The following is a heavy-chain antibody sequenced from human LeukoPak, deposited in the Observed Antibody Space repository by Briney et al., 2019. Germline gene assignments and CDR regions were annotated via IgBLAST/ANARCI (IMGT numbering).Heavy chain of an antibody. Sequence: GGSLRLSCAVSGFTFSWYSMNWVRQAPRKGLEWLSYITRSSSTIYYADSVKGRFTISRDNAKNSLYLQMNSLRVDDTAVYYCATADRGAFDIWGQGTMVIVSS. CDR3: ATADRGAFDI. CDR2: ITRSSSTI. V-gene: IGHV3-48*01. CDR1: GFTFSWYS. J-gene: IGHJ3*02.